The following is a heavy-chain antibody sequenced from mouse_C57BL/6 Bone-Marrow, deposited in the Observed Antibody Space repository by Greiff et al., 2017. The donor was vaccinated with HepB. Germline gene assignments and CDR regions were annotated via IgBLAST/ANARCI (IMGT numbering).Heavy chain of an antibody. CDR2: IWRGGST. CDR3: ASHYYGSSPEYFDV. Sequence: VQGVESGPGLVQPSQSLSITCTVSGFSLTSYGVHWVRQSPGKGLEWLGVIWRGGSTDYNAAFMSRLSITKDNSKSQVFFKMNSLQADDTAIYYCASHYYGSSPEYFDVWGTGTTVTVSS. J-gene: IGHJ1*03. D-gene: IGHD1-1*01. CDR1: GFSLTSYG. V-gene: IGHV2-5*01.